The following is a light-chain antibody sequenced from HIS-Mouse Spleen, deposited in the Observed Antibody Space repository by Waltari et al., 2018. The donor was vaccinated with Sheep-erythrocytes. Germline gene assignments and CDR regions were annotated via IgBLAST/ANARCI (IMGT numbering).Light chain of an antibody. CDR1: SSDVGGYTY. V-gene: IGLV2-11*01. Sequence: QSALTQPPSASGSPGQSVTISCTGTSSDVGGYTYVPWYQQHPGKAPKLMIYDVSKRPSGVPDRFSGSKYGNTASLTISGLQAEDEADYYCCSYAGSYTYVFGTGTKVTVL. CDR2: DVS. J-gene: IGLJ1*01. CDR3: CSYAGSYTYV.